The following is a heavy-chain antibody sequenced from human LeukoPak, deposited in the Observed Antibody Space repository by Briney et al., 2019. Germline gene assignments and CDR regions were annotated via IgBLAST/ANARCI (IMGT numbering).Heavy chain of an antibody. Sequence: SETLSLTCIVSGGAISSGSYYWGWIRQPPGKGLEWIGSMYYTGSTYNSPSLKSRVTISVDTSKNQFSLKLSSVTAADTAVYYCARGSARLKYYYDSSGVFDYWGQGTLVTVSS. V-gene: IGHV4-39*07. CDR1: GGAISSGSYY. CDR3: ARGSARLKYYYDSSGVFDY. J-gene: IGHJ4*02. D-gene: IGHD3-22*01. CDR2: MYYTGST.